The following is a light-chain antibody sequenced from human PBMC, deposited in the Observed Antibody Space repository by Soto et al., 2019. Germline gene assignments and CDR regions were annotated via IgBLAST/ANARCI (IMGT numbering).Light chain of an antibody. V-gene: IGLV4-69*01. CDR1: SGHSSYA. CDR3: QTWGTGIQGV. J-gene: IGLJ3*02. Sequence: QAVVTQSPSASASLGASVKLTCTLSSGHSSYAIAWHQQQPEKGPRYLMKLNRDGSHSKGDGIPDRFSGSSSGAARYLTISSLQSEDVADYCCQTWGTGIQGVFGGGTKLTVL. CDR2: LNRDGSH.